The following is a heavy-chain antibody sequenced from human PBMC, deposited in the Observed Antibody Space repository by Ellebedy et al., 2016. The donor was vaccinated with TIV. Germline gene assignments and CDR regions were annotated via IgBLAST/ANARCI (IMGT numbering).Heavy chain of an antibody. D-gene: IGHD1-1*01. Sequence: GESLKISCAASGFSFSNYWMTWVRQAPGKGLEWVANINQDGSEEQYVDSVKGRFTISRDNAKNSLYLQMNSLRAEDTAVYYCARYGNLGYWGQGTLVTVSS. V-gene: IGHV3-7*03. CDR2: INQDGSEE. CDR3: ARYGNLGY. CDR1: GFSFSNYW. J-gene: IGHJ4*02.